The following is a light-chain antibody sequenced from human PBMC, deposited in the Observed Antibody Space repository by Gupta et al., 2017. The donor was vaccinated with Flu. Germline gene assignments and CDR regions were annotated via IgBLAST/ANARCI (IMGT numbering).Light chain of an antibody. J-gene: IGKJ2*01. CDR3: QPSNSNLPYP. CDR1: QSNSSF. CDR2: AAS. V-gene: IGKV1-39*01. Sequence: TCRASQSNSSFLNLYQQKPGKAPKLLIYAASSLQSGGPSTFSVSGSGTEFTLTISSVQPEDFATYYSQPSNSNLPYPLGQGTKLEIK.